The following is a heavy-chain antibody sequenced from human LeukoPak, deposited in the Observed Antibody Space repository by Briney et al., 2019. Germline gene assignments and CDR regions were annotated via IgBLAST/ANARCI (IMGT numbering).Heavy chain of an antibody. J-gene: IGHJ6*02. CDR2: ISGINTNT. Sequence: GASVKVSCKASGYTFSNYGIHWVRQAPGHGLEWMGWISGINTNTNYAQKVQGRVTMTADTSTATAYMELRSLRSDDTAVYYCARDSLYGDYTNYYYYGMDVWGQGTTVTVSS. V-gene: IGHV1-18*01. D-gene: IGHD4-17*01. CDR3: ARDSLYGDYTNYYYYGMDV. CDR1: GYTFSNYG.